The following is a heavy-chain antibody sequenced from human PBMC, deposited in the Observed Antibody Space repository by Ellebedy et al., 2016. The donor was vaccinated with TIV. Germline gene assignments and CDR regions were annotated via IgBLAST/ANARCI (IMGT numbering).Heavy chain of an antibody. J-gene: IGHJ6*02. D-gene: IGHD2-2*01. Sequence: ASVKVSXXASGYTFTSYYMHWVRQAPGQGLEWLGIINPSGGSTAYAQKFQGRVTMTRDTSTSTVYMELSSLRSEDTAVYYCARDIVVVPAALYYYYGMDVWGQGTTVTVSS. CDR1: GYTFTSYY. V-gene: IGHV1-46*01. CDR3: ARDIVVVPAALYYYYGMDV. CDR2: INPSGGST.